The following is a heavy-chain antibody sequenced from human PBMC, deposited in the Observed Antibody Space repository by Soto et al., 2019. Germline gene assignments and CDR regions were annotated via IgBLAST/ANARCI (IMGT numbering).Heavy chain of an antibody. CDR3: ARDSGWWLVSDKWFDT. Sequence: GXSVKVSCNASGGTFSSYASRLVRQAPGQGLECMGGIIPIFGTANYAQKFQGRVTITADESTSTAYMELSSLRSEDTAVYYCARDSGWWLVSDKWFDTWGQGTLVTVSS. D-gene: IGHD3-3*01. V-gene: IGHV1-69*13. CDR1: GGTFSSYA. J-gene: IGHJ5*02. CDR2: IIPIFGTA.